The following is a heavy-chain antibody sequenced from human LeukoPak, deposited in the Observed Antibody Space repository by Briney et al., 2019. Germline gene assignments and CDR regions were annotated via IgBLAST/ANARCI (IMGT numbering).Heavy chain of an antibody. CDR2: IRSKAYGGTT. CDR1: GFTFGDYA. Sequence: KPGRSLRLSCTASGFTFGDYAMSWVRQAPGKGLEWVGFIRSKAYGGTTEYAASVKGRFTISRDDSKSIAYLQMNSLKTEDTAVYYCTSLGDGGIVFDYWGQGTLVTVSS. D-gene: IGHD4-23*01. J-gene: IGHJ4*02. V-gene: IGHV3-49*04. CDR3: TSLGDGGIVFDY.